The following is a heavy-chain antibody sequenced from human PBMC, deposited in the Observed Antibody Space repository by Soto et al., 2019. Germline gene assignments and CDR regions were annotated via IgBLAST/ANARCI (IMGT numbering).Heavy chain of an antibody. J-gene: IGHJ4*02. CDR3: AKDLPYSN. D-gene: IGHD6-13*01. V-gene: IGHV3-30*18. CDR2: ISYDGSNK. Sequence: GGSLRLSCAASGFTFSSYGMHWVRQAPGKGLEWVAVISYDGSNKYYAGSVKGRFTISRDNSKNTLYLQMNSLRAEDTAVYYCAKDLPYSNWGQGTLVTVSS. CDR1: GFTFSSYG.